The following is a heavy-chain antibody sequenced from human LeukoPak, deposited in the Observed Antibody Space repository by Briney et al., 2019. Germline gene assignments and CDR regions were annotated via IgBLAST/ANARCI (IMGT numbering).Heavy chain of an antibody. CDR3: ARYVYGVVTSFDY. CDR2: ISTRSDYI. J-gene: IGHJ4*02. V-gene: IGHV3-21*01. CDR1: QFTFSDYT. D-gene: IGHD3-3*01. Sequence: GGSLRLSCAASQFTFSDYTMNWVRRAPAKGLEWVSSISTRSDYIYYAESVKGRFTISRDNAKNSLYLQMNSLRAEDTAVYYCARYVYGVVTSFDYWGQGTLVTVSS.